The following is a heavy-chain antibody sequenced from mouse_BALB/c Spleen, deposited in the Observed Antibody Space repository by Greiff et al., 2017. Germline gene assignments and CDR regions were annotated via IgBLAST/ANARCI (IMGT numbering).Heavy chain of an antibody. CDR1: GFTFSDYY. V-gene: IGHV5-4*02. Sequence: EVKVEESGGGLVKPGGSLKLSCAASGFTFSDYYMYWVRQTPEKRLEWVATISDGGSYTYYPDSVKGRFTISRDNAKNNLYLQMSSLKSEDTAMYYCARDGHYYGNYVWFAYWGQGTLVTVSA. J-gene: IGHJ3*01. CDR3: ARDGHYYGNYVWFAY. CDR2: ISDGGSYT. D-gene: IGHD2-1*01.